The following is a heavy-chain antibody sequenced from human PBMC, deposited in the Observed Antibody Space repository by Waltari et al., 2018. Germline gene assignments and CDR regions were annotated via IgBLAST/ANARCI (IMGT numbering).Heavy chain of an antibody. D-gene: IGHD1-1*01. V-gene: IGHV3-30*02. J-gene: IGHJ3*01. Sequence: QVHLVESGGGVVQPGGSLRLSCAASGFTFSDYGMHWVRQAPGKGLGSVAFIRYDASDIYYRDSVKGRSTISRDNSKNTLFLQMSSLRPEDTAVYYCAKVGVGLTTWYPFDVWGQGTMVTVSS. CDR3: AKVGVGLTTWYPFDV. CDR2: IRYDASDI. CDR1: GFTFSDYG.